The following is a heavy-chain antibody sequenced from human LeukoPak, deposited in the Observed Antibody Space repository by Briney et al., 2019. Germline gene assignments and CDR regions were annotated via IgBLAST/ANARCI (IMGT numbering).Heavy chain of an antibody. Sequence: SETLSLTCTVSGGSISSYYWSWIRQPPGKGLEWIGYIYYSRSTNYNPSLKSRVTILVDTSKNQFSLKLSSVTAADTAVYYCARGKGTAAAYYYYGMDVWGQGTTVTVSS. CDR3: ARGKGTAAAYYYYGMDV. V-gene: IGHV4-59*01. CDR1: GGSISSYY. D-gene: IGHD6-13*01. CDR2: IYYSRST. J-gene: IGHJ6*02.